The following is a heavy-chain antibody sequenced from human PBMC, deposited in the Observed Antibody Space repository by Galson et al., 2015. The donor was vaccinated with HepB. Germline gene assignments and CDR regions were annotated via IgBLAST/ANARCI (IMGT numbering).Heavy chain of an antibody. CDR1: GFTFSDYY. V-gene: IGHV3-11*01. J-gene: IGHJ5*02. D-gene: IGHD6-25*01. CDR3: ARAALGWFDP. Sequence: SLRLSCAASGFTFSDYYMSWIRQAPGKGLEWVSCIGSSGATIYYADSVKGRFTISRDNSKNSLFLQMNSLRAEDTAVYYCARAALGWFDPWGQGTLVTVSS. CDR2: IGSSGATI.